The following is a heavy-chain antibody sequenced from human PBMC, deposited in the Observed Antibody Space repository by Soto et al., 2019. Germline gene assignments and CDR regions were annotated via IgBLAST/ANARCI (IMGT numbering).Heavy chain of an antibody. D-gene: IGHD3-22*01. J-gene: IGHJ4*02. CDR3: ARQIYDSDTGPNFRYYFDS. V-gene: IGHV5-10-1*01. CDR1: GYSFAGYW. Sequence: GESLKISCKGSGYSFAGYWITWVRQKPGKGLEWMGRIDPSDSQTYYSPSFRGHVTISVTKSITTVFLQWSSLRASDTALYYCARQIYDSDTGPNFRYYFDSWGQGTPVTVSS. CDR2: IDPSDSQT.